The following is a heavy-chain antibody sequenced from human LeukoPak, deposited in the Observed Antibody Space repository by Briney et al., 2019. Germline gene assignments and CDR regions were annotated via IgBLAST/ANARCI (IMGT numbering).Heavy chain of an antibody. Sequence: GASVKVSCKASGGTFSSYAISWVRQAPGQGLEWMGGVIPIFGTANYAQEFQGRVTITTDESTSTAYMKLSSLRSEDTAVYYCARREDFWSGYYDWGQGTLVTVSS. D-gene: IGHD3-3*01. CDR3: ARREDFWSGYYD. V-gene: IGHV1-69*05. J-gene: IGHJ4*02. CDR2: VIPIFGTA. CDR1: GGTFSSYA.